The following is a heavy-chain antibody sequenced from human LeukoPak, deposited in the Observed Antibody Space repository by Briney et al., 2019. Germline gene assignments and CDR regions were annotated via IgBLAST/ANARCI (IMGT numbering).Heavy chain of an antibody. D-gene: IGHD7-27*01. V-gene: IGHV4-59*02. Sequence: SETLSLTCTVSGGSVTDYYWSWIRQSPGKGLEWIGYIYYTGTSYNPSLKSRVTISADTSKNQFSLNLSSVTAADTAVYYCASRKLGNDYWGQGTLVTVSS. CDR2: IYYTGT. J-gene: IGHJ4*02. CDR1: GGSVTDYY. CDR3: ASRKLGNDY.